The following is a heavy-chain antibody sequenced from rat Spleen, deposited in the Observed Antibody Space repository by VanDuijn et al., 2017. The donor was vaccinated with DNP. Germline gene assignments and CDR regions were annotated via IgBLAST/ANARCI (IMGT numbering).Heavy chain of an antibody. Sequence: EVQLVESGGGLVQPGGSMKLSCAASGFTFSDYAMAWVRQAPTKGLEWVASISTGGGSTYYRDSVKGRFTISRDNAKSTLYLQMDSLRSEDTATYYCARRWYFDFWGPGTMVTVSS. V-gene: IGHV5-25*01. J-gene: IGHJ1*01. CDR2: ISTGGGST. CDR3: ARRWYFDF. CDR1: GFTFSDYA.